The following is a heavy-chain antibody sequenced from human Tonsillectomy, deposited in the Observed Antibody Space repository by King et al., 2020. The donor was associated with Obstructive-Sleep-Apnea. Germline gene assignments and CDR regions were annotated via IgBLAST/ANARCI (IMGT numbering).Heavy chain of an antibody. V-gene: IGHV3-43*01. Sequence: VPLQESGGVVVQPGGSLRLSCAASGFTFDDYTMHWVRQAPGKGLEWVSLISWDGDSTYYVDSVKGRFTISRDNNKNSLYLQMNSLRTEDTALYYCAKAKKWLDIDYWGQGTLVTVSS. CDR2: ISWDGDST. CDR3: AKAKKWLDIDY. D-gene: IGHD6-19*01. CDR1: GFTFDDYT. J-gene: IGHJ4*02.